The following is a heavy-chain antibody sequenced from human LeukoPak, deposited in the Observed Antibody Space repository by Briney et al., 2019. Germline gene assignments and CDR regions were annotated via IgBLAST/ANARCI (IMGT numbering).Heavy chain of an antibody. V-gene: IGHV3-23*01. CDR2: ISSSGRNT. D-gene: IGHD2-21*02. Sequence: GGSLRLSCAASGFTFSSFAMSWVRQTPGKGLEWVSSISSSGRNTYYADSVKGRFTISRDNSDNTLYLQVSSLRAEDTAMYYCAKRDRPCSGDCSAPYYFDYWGQGTLVTVSS. J-gene: IGHJ4*02. CDR3: AKRDRPCSGDCSAPYYFDY. CDR1: GFTFSSFA.